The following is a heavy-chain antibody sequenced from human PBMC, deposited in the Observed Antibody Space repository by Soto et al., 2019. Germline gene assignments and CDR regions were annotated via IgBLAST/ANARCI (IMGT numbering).Heavy chain of an antibody. Sequence: QVQLVQSGAEVKKPGASVKVSCKASGYTFTSYDINWVRQATGQGLEWMGWMNPNSGNTGYAQKFQGRVTMTRNTSISTAYMELSSLRSEDTAVYYCARRTPNCRSTSCYFGRHYYYYMDVWGKGTTVTVSS. CDR2: MNPNSGNT. D-gene: IGHD2-2*01. CDR3: ARRTPNCRSTSCYFGRHYYYYMDV. V-gene: IGHV1-8*01. CDR1: GYTFTSYD. J-gene: IGHJ6*03.